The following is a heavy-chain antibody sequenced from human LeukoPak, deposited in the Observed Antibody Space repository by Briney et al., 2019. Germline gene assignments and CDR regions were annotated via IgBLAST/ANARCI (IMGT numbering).Heavy chain of an antibody. J-gene: IGHJ4*02. Sequence: GATVKVSCKASGYTFTSYYMHWVRQAPGQGLEWMGIINPSGGSTSYAQKFQGRVTMTRDTSTSTVYMELSSLRSEDTAVYYCARATVTTAYFDYWGQGTLVTVSS. V-gene: IGHV1-46*01. D-gene: IGHD4-17*01. CDR3: ARATVTTAYFDY. CDR1: GYTFTSYY. CDR2: INPSGGST.